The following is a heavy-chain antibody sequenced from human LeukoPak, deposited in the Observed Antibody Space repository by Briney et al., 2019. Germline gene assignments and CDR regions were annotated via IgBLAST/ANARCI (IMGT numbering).Heavy chain of an antibody. Sequence: GGSLRLSCAASGFIVSSNYMSWVRQAPGKGLEWVSAISNNGGYTYYADSVQGRFTISRDNSKSTLCLQMNSLRAEDTAVYYCAKQLGYCSDGSCYFPYWGQGTLVTVSS. J-gene: IGHJ4*02. CDR3: AKQLGYCSDGSCYFPY. V-gene: IGHV3-23*01. CDR1: GFIVSSNY. D-gene: IGHD2-15*01. CDR2: ISNNGGYT.